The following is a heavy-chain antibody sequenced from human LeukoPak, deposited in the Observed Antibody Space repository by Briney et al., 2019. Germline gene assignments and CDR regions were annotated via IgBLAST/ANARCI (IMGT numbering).Heavy chain of an antibody. Sequence: ASVKVSCKASGGTFSSYAISWVRQAPGQGLEWMGGIIPIFGTANYAQKFQGRVTITADESTSTAYMELSSLRSEDTAVYYCARGRCCSSTSCSQEFYYYYYMDVWGKGTTVTVSS. CDR2: IIPIFGTA. V-gene: IGHV1-69*13. D-gene: IGHD2-2*01. CDR1: GGTFSSYA. CDR3: ARGRCCSSTSCSQEFYYYYYMDV. J-gene: IGHJ6*03.